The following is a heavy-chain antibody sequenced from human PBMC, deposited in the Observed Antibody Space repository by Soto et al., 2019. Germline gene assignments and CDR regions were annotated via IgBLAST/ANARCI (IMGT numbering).Heavy chain of an antibody. D-gene: IGHD1-26*01. CDR2: TYYRSKWYN. CDR3: AVESDTQWGGWFDP. V-gene: IGHV6-1*01. CDR1: GDSVSSNSAA. Sequence: QTLSLTCAISGDSVSSNSAAWNWIRQSPSRGLEWLGRTYYRSKWYNDYAVSVKSRITINPDTSKNQFSLQLNSVTPEDTAVYYCAVESDTQWGGWFDPWGQGTLVTVSS. J-gene: IGHJ5*02.